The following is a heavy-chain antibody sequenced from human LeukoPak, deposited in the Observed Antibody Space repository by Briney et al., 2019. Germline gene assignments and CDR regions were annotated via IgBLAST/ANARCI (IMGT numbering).Heavy chain of an antibody. D-gene: IGHD6-19*01. Sequence: GGSLRLSCAASGFTFSSYAMSWVRQAPGKGLEWVSYISDSSSTIYYAESVKGRFTISRDNAKNSLYLQMNNLRDEDTAVYYCARWDSSGWNHYWGQGTLVTISS. V-gene: IGHV3-48*02. CDR3: ARWDSSGWNHY. CDR1: GFTFSSYA. J-gene: IGHJ4*02. CDR2: ISDSSSTI.